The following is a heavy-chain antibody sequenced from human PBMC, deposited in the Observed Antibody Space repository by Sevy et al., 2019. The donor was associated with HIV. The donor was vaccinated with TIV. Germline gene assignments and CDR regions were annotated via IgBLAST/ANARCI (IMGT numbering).Heavy chain of an antibody. CDR2: ISGSGGST. CDR1: GFTFSSYA. V-gene: IGHV3-23*01. Sequence: GGSLRLSCAASGFTFSSYAMSWVRQAPGKGLEWVSAISGSGGSTYYADSVKGRFNISRDNSKNTLYLQMNSLRAEDTAVYYCSSPRYCSGGSCYRDAFDIWGQGTMVTVSS. J-gene: IGHJ3*02. D-gene: IGHD2-15*01. CDR3: SSPRYCSGGSCYRDAFDI.